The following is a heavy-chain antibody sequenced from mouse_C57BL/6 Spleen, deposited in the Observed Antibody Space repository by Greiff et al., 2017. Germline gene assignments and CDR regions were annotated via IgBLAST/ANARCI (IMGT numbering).Heavy chain of an antibody. V-gene: IGHV7-1*01. J-gene: IGHJ4*01. D-gene: IGHD2-4*01. Sequence: EVKLVESGGGLVQSGRSLRLTCATSGFTFSDFYMEWVRQAPGKGLEWIAASRNKANDYTTEYSASVKGRFIVSRDTSQSILYLQMNALRAEDTAIYYCARGYYDYDGYAMDYWGQGTSVTVSS. CDR1: GFTFSDFY. CDR3: ARGYYDYDGYAMDY. CDR2: SRNKANDYTT.